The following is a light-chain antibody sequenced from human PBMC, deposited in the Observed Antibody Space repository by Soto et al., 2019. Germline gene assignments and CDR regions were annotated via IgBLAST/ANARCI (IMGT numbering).Light chain of an antibody. V-gene: IGLV1-51*01. Sequence: QSVLTQPPSVSAAPGQAVTISCSGSSSNIGNYYVSWYQQLPGTAPKLLIYDNNKRPSEIPDRFSGSKSGASATLGIAGLQTGDEAEYYCGTWDTNVKAYVFGPGTKLTVL. CDR2: DNN. CDR3: GTWDTNVKAYV. CDR1: SSNIGNYY. J-gene: IGLJ1*01.